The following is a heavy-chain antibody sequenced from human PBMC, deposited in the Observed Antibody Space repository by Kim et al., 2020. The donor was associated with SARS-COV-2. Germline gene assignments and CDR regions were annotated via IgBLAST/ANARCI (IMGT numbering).Heavy chain of an antibody. V-gene: IGHV1-46*01. CDR2: GAT. CDR3: ARDASLVPFDY. D-gene: IGHD3-10*01. J-gene: IGHJ4*02. Sequence: GATTYAQKFQGRVSMTSDTSTSTLYMELRSLRSEDTAVYYCARDASLVPFDYWGQGTLVSVSS.